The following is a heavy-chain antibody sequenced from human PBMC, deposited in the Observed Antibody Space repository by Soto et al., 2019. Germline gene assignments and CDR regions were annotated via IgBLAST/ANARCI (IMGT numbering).Heavy chain of an antibody. CDR1: GYTFTGYY. CDR3: ARVYVLLWFGEPYPFDY. V-gene: IGHV1-2*02. CDR2: INPNSGGT. Sequence: ASVKVSCKASGYTFTGYYMHWVRQAPGQGLEWMGWINPNSGGTNYAQKFQGRVTMTRDTPISTAYMELSRLRSDDTAVYYCARVYVLLWFGEPYPFDYWGQGTLVTVSS. D-gene: IGHD3-10*01. J-gene: IGHJ4*02.